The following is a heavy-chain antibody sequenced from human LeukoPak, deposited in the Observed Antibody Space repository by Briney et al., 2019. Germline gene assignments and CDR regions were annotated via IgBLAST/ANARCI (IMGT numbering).Heavy chain of an antibody. CDR3: VRGVATVVNRFDY. D-gene: IGHD5-12*01. J-gene: IGHJ4*02. Sequence: SETLSLTCAVSGYSISSGYYWGWFRQPPGKGLEWIGSIYHSGTTYYNSSLKSRVTISVDTSKNQFSLNLNTVTAADTAVYYCVRGVATVVNRFDYWGQGTLVTVSS. CDR2: IYHSGTT. CDR1: GYSISSGYY. V-gene: IGHV4-38-2*01.